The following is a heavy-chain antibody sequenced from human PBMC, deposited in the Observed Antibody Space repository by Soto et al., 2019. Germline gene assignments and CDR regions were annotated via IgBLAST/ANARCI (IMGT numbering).Heavy chain of an antibody. CDR2: INAGNGNT. J-gene: IGHJ4*02. D-gene: IGHD3-9*01. CDR1: GYTFTSYA. CDR3: ARVLDGYDILTGYYDY. V-gene: IGHV1-3*01. Sequence: ASVKVSCKASGYTFTSYAMHWVRQAPGQRLEWMGWINAGNGNTKYSQKFQGRVTITRDTSASTAYMELSSLRSEDTAVYYCARVLDGYDILTGYYDYWGQGTLVTVSS.